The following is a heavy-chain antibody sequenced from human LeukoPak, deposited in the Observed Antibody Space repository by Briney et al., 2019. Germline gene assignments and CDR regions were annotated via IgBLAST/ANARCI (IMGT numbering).Heavy chain of an antibody. J-gene: IGHJ4*02. CDR1: GGSFSGYY. CDR2: INHSGST. V-gene: IGHV4-34*01. D-gene: IGHD4-17*01. Sequence: PSETLSLTCAVYGGSFSGYYWSWIRQPPGKGLEWIGEINHSGSTNYNPSLKSRVTISVDTSKNQFSLKLSSVTAADTAVYYCARLHGDYVGFDCWGQGTVVTVSS. CDR3: ARLHGDYVGFDC.